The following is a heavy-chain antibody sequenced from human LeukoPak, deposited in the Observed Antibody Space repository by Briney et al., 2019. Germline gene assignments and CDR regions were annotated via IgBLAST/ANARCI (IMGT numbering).Heavy chain of an antibody. D-gene: IGHD3-22*01. CDR2: IWYDGSNK. J-gene: IGHJ4*02. Sequence: TGGSLRLSCAASGFTFSSYGMHWVRQAPGKGLEWVAVIWYDGSNKYYADSVKGRFTISRDNSKNTLYLQMNSLRAEDTAVYYCAREGDSSGYFYIFGYWGQGTLVTVSS. V-gene: IGHV3-33*01. CDR3: AREGDSSGYFYIFGY. CDR1: GFTFSSYG.